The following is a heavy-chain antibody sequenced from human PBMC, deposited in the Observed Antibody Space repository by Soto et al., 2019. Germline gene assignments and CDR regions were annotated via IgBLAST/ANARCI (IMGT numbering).Heavy chain of an antibody. Sequence: ASVKVSCKASGYTFNTYAMHWVRQAPGQSLEWMGWINGANGDTKYLQKFQGRVTISRDTSASTVYMEVSSLRFEDSAVYYCARGFSALHRFFDRLTGHTPQQYNLDVWGQGTTVTVSS. CDR3: ARGFSALHRFFDRLTGHTPQQYNLDV. D-gene: IGHD3-9*01. J-gene: IGHJ6*02. CDR2: INGANGDT. V-gene: IGHV1-3*01. CDR1: GYTFNTYA.